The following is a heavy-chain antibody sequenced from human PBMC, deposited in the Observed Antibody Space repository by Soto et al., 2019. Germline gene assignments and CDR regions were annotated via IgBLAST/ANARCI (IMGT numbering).Heavy chain of an antibody. V-gene: IGHV3-30-3*01. J-gene: IGHJ4*02. CDR1: GFTFSSYA. CDR3: ARVAAVAGYDGLGIDY. D-gene: IGHD6-19*01. Sequence: GGSLRLSCAASGFTFSSYAMHWVRQAPGKGLEWVAVISYDGSNKYYADSVKGRFTISRDNSKNTLYLQMNSLRAEDTAVYYCARVAAVAGYDGLGIDYWGQGTLVTVSS. CDR2: ISYDGSNK.